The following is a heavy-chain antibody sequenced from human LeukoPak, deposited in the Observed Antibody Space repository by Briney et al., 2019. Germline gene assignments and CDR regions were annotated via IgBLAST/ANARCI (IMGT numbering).Heavy chain of an antibody. CDR3: TTEYYYGSGSYPLGAFDI. CDR1: GFTFSNAW. CDR2: IKSKTDGGTT. Sequence: GGSLRLSCAASGFTFSNAWMSWVRQAPGKGLEWVGRIKSKTDGGTTDYAAPVKGRFTISRDDSKNTLYLQMNSLKTEDTAVYYCTTEYYYGSGSYPLGAFDIWGQGTMVTVSS. D-gene: IGHD3-10*01. V-gene: IGHV3-15*01. J-gene: IGHJ3*02.